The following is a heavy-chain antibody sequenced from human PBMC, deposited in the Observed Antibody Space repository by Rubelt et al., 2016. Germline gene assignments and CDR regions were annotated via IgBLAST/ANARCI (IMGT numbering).Heavy chain of an antibody. CDR2: INHCGST. CDR1: GGSFSGYY. CDR3: ASGAAAGILFDY. D-gene: IGHD6-13*01. V-gene: IGHV4-34*01. J-gene: IGHJ4*02. Sequence: QVQLQQWGAGLLKPSETLSLTCAVYGGSFSGYYWSWIRQPPGKGLEWIGEINHCGSTNYNPSIKIRVTISVDTSRNQFSLKLSSVTAADTAVYYWASGAAAGILFDYWGQGTLVTVSS.